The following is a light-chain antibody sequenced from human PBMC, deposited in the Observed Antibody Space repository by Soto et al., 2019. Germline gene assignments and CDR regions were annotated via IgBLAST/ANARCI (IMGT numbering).Light chain of an antibody. Sequence: EIILTQSPATLSFSPGEGATLSCGASQSVSSSYVAWYQHRPGLAPRLLIHDASSRATGIPDRFSGSGSGTDFTLTISRLEPEDFAVYYCQQYDSSSITFGQGTRLEIK. CDR1: QSVSSSY. CDR2: DAS. V-gene: IGKV3D-20*01. CDR3: QQYDSSSIT. J-gene: IGKJ5*01.